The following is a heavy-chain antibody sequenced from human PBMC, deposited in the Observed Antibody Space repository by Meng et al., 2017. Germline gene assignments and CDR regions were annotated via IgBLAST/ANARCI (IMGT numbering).Heavy chain of an antibody. CDR2: ISSSSSYI. J-gene: IGHJ4*02. CDR3: ARGSGGY. D-gene: IGHD2-15*01. V-gene: IGHV3-21*01. Sequence: GESLKISCAASGFTFSSYGMNWVRQAPGKGLEWVSSISSSSSYIYYADSVKGRFTISRDNAKNSLYLQMNSLRAEDTAVYYCARGSGGYWGQGTLVTVSS. CDR1: GFTFSSYG.